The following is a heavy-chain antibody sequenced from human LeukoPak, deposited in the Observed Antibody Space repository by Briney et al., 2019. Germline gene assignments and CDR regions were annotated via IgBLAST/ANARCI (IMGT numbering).Heavy chain of an antibody. D-gene: IGHD1-26*01. Sequence: PSETLSLTCAVYGGSFSGYYWSWIRQPPGKGLEWIGEINHSGSTNYNPSLKSRVTISVDTSKNQFSLKLSSVTAADTAVYYCARLGANRNYWGQGTLVTVSP. V-gene: IGHV4-34*01. CDR2: INHSGST. CDR1: GGSFSGYY. J-gene: IGHJ4*02. CDR3: ARLGANRNY.